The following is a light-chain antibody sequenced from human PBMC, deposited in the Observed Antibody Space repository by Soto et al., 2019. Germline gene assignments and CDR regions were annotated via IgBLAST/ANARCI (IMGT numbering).Light chain of an antibody. CDR1: SSNIGNNY. CDR2: DSN. CDR3: GTWDSSLSAYV. J-gene: IGLJ1*01. Sequence: QSVLTQPPSVSAAPRQKVTISCSGSSSNIGNNYVSWYQQLPGTAPKLLIYDSNKRPSGIPDRFSGSKSGTSATLGITGLQTGDEADYYCGTWDSSLSAYVFGTGTKLTVL. V-gene: IGLV1-51*01.